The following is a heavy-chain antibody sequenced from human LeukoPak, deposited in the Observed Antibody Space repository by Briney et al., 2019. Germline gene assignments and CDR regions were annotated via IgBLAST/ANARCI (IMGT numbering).Heavy chain of an antibody. J-gene: IGHJ6*03. D-gene: IGHD3-22*01. Sequence: SQTLSLTCTVSGGSISSGGYSWSWIRQHPGKGLEWIGYMYYSGSAYYNPSLKSRVTISVDTSKNQFSLKLSSVTAADTAVYYCARVYYDSSGYYYYYYYMDVWGKGTTVTVSS. CDR3: ARVYYDSSGYYYYYYYMDV. CDR2: MYYSGSA. V-gene: IGHV4-31*03. CDR1: GGSISSGGYS.